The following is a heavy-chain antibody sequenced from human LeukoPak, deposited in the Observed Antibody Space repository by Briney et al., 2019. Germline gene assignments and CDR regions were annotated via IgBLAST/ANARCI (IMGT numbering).Heavy chain of an antibody. Sequence: GGSLRLSCAASGFTFKSYVMTWVRQAPGKGLEWVSGISDSGYNTNYADSVKGRFTITRDNSKNTLCLQMNSLRAEDTAVYYCAKGRATSYSYGMSVWGQGTTVTVSS. D-gene: IGHD1-1*01. V-gene: IGHV3-23*01. CDR3: AKGRATSYSYGMSV. CDR1: GFTFKSYV. CDR2: ISDSGYNT. J-gene: IGHJ6*02.